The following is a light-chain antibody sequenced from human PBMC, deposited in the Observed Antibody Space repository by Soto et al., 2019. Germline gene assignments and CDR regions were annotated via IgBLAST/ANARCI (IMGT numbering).Light chain of an antibody. CDR1: QSISSW. V-gene: IGKV1-5*03. J-gene: IGKJ4*01. Sequence: DIQMTQSPSILSASVGDRVTITCRASQSISSWLAWYQQKPGKAPKLLIYKASSLESGVPSRFSGSGSGTEFTLTISSLQPDDFATYYCQQYNSYSKLAFGGGTKVDIK. CDR2: KAS. CDR3: QQYNSYSKLA.